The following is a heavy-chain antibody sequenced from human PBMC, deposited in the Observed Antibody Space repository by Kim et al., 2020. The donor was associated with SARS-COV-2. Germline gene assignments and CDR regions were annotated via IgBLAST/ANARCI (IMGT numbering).Heavy chain of an antibody. CDR1: GYSFTSYW. J-gene: IGHJ4*02. Sequence: GESLKISCKGSGYSFTSYWIGWVRQMPGKGLEWMGIIYPGDSDTRYSPSFQGQVTISADKSISTAYLQWSSLKASDTAMYYCARSKLSDGSGTAFDYWGQGTLVTVSS. D-gene: IGHD3-10*01. V-gene: IGHV5-51*01. CDR2: IYPGDSDT. CDR3: ARSKLSDGSGTAFDY.